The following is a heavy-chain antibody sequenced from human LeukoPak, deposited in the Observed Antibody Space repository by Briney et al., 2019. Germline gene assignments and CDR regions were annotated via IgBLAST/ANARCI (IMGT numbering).Heavy chain of an antibody. CDR2: ISYSGST. V-gene: IGHV4-59*01. J-gene: IGHJ4*02. CDR1: GGSISSYY. CDR3: ARVIAAAEPTFDY. D-gene: IGHD6-13*01. Sequence: PSETLSLTCTVSGGSISSYYWGWIRQPPGKGLEWIGYISYSGSTHYNPSLKSRVIISVDTSKNQFSLKLSSVTAADTAVYYCARVIAAAEPTFDYWGQGTLVTVSS.